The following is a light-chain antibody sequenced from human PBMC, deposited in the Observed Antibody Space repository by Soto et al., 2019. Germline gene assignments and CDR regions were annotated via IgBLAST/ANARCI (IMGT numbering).Light chain of an antibody. J-gene: IGLJ1*01. V-gene: IGLV1-47*01. CDR2: RND. CDR3: AKWDDSLRVYV. CDR1: NSRSGSNY. Sequence: VLPQPPSASGTPGQRVTISCSTTNSRSGSNYVYWYQQLPGAAPKLLIYRNDQRPSGVPDRFSASKSGTSASLAISGLRSENEADYFCAKWDDSLRVYVFGGGTKVTVL.